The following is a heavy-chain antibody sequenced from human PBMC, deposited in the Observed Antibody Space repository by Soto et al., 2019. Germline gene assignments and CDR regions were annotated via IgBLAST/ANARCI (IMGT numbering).Heavy chain of an antibody. Sequence: GGSVRLSXAASGFTFTRYSMNWVRQAPGKGLEWVSSISSTTNYIYYADSMKGRFTVSRDNAKNSVYLEMNSLSAEDTAMYYCARESEDLTSNFDYWGQGTLVTVSS. CDR3: ARESEDLTSNFDY. CDR1: GFTFTRYS. J-gene: IGHJ4*02. V-gene: IGHV3-21*01. CDR2: ISSTTNYI.